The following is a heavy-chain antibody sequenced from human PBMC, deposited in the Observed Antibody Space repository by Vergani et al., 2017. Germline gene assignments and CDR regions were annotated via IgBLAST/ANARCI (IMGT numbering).Heavy chain of an antibody. Sequence: VQLVESGGGLVQPGRSLRLSCAASGFTFDDYAMHWVRQAPGKGLEWVAVIWYDGSNKYYADSVKGRFTISRDNSKNTLYLQMNSLRAEDTAVYYCARDPWGQLVPGRGTFDYWGQGTLVTVSS. D-gene: IGHD6-6*01. CDR1: GFTFDDYA. J-gene: IGHJ4*02. V-gene: IGHV3-33*08. CDR2: IWYDGSNK. CDR3: ARDPWGQLVPGRGTFDY.